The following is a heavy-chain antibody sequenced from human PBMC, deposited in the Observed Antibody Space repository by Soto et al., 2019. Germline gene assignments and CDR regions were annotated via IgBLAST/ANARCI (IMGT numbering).Heavy chain of an antibody. J-gene: IGHJ5*02. Sequence: SATLSLTCAVYGGSFSDYYWTWIRQPPGKELEWIGEINHSGSTNYNPSLKSRVTISLDTSKNQFSLKLSSVTAADTAFYYCGSVRPSGYVLSWGQGTLVTVSS. CDR1: GGSFSDYY. D-gene: IGHD6-25*01. V-gene: IGHV4-34*01. CDR3: GSVRPSGYVLS. CDR2: INHSGST.